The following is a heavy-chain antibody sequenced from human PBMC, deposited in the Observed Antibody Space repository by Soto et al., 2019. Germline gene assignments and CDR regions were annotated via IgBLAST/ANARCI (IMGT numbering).Heavy chain of an antibody. V-gene: IGHV1-18*04. CDR1: RYTFTSYV. J-gene: IGHJ3*02. D-gene: IGHD6-19*01. CDR2: ISAYNGNT. CDR3: ATGYSSGWYVNEDFDI. Sequence: ASVKVSCKASRYTFTSYVISWVRQAPVQGLEWMGCISAYNGNTNYAHKLQARVTMTTATSRSTDYMEVRRLRCDDTAVYYCATGYSSGWYVNEDFDIWGQGTMVTVSS.